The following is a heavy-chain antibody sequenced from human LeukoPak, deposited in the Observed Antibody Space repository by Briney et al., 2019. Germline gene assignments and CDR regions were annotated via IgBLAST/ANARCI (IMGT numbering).Heavy chain of an antibody. D-gene: IGHD2-15*01. CDR2: IISSSSYI. Sequence: GGSLRLSCAASGFTFSSYEMNWVRQAPGKGLEWVSYIISSSSYIYYADSVKGRFTISRDNAKNSLYLQMNSLRADDTAVYYCARETYCSGGSCYKGNAFDIWGQGTMVTVSS. J-gene: IGHJ3*02. V-gene: IGHV3-21*05. CDR3: ARETYCSGGSCYKGNAFDI. CDR1: GFTFSSYE.